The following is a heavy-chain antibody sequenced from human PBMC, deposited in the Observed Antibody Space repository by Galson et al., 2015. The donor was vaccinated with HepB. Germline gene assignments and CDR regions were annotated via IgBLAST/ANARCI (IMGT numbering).Heavy chain of an antibody. J-gene: IGHJ6*03. CDR3: VRTRRGIADRIIHTRYYYYYYMDV. V-gene: IGHV2-70*11. CDR1: GFSLSTNGMC. Sequence: PALVKPTQTLTLTCTFSGFSLSTNGMCVSWIRQPPGKALEWLARIDWDDDTYYNTSLKTRLTISKDTSKNQVVLTMTNMDPVDTATYYCVRTRRGIADRIIHTRYYYYYYMDVWGKGTTVTVSS. D-gene: IGHD6-6*01. CDR2: IDWDDDT.